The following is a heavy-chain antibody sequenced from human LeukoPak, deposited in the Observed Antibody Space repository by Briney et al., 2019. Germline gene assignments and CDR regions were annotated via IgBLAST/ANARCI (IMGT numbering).Heavy chain of an antibody. CDR2: ITGSGVT. CDR1: GFTFSSYA. Sequence: GGSLRLSCAASGFTFSSYAMNWVRQAPGKGLEWVSGITGSGVTYYGDSVKGRFTVSRDNSKNTLYLQMHTLRAEDTAIYFCARDRAWGSYDCWGQGTLVIVSS. D-gene: IGHD7-27*01. CDR3: ARDRAWGSYDC. J-gene: IGHJ4*02. V-gene: IGHV3-23*01.